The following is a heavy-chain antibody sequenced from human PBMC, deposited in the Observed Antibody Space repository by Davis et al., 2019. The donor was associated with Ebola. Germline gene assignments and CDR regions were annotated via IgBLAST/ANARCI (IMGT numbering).Heavy chain of an antibody. CDR3: AASAGTVGKFDY. Sequence: SVKVSCKASGFTFTNSAMQWVRQARGQRPEWIGSIVVGNINTNYAQKFQGRVTITRDMSTSTSYLDLSNLRSEDTAVYYCAASAGTVGKFDYWGQGTLVTVSS. CDR2: IVVGNINT. CDR1: GFTFTNSA. D-gene: IGHD1-14*01. J-gene: IGHJ4*01. V-gene: IGHV1-58*02.